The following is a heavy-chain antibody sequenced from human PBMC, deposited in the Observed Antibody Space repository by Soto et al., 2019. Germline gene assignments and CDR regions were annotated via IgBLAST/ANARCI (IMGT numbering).Heavy chain of an antibody. V-gene: IGHV1-2*02. J-gene: IGHJ6*02. CDR2: INPKTAAT. CDR3: ARIKWGLNYYNGMDV. D-gene: IGHD1-26*01. CDR1: GYSFSDYF. Sequence: QVQLVQSGAEVKKSGASVKVSCKPSGYSFSDYFIKWVRQAPGQGLEWVAWINPKTAATNYAKKFQGRVSLTWDTSSTTAYMELTRLRPDDPAVYYCARIKWGLNYYNGMDVWGQGTTVIVSS.